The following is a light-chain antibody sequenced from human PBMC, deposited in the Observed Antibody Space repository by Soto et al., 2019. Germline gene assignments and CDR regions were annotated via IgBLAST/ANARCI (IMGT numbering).Light chain of an antibody. V-gene: IGKV3-11*01. Sequence: EVVLTQSPVTLSLSPWEGATHSCRASQSFRGLLAWYQQKPGQAPRLLIYDAYNRATGIPPRFSGSGSGTDFTLTISSLEPEDSAVYYCQQYNNWPPLFTFGPGTKVDIK. J-gene: IGKJ3*01. CDR1: QSFRGL. CDR3: QQYNNWPPLFT. CDR2: DAY.